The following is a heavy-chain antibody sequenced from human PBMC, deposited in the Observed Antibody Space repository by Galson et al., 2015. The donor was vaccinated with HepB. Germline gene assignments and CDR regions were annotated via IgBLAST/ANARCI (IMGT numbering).Heavy chain of an antibody. Sequence: SLRLSCAASGFTFSSYAMSWVRQAPGKGLGWISAITGSGGNTYYADSVKGRFTISRDNAKNSLYLQMDSLRAEDTALYYCAKGSHYYYMDVWGKGTTVTVSS. CDR1: GFTFSSYA. CDR2: ITGSGGNT. CDR3: AKGSHYYYMDV. J-gene: IGHJ6*03. V-gene: IGHV3-23*01.